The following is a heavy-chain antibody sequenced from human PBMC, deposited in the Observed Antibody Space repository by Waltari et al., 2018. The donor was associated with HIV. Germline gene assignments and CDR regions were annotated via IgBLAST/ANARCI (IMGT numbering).Heavy chain of an antibody. CDR3: ARRRAAAGEYYFDY. CDR1: GGSISSSSYY. CDR2: IYYSGST. Sequence: QLQLQESGPGLVKPSETLSLTCTVSGGSISSSSYYWGWIRQPPGKGLEWIGSIYYSGSTYYNPSLKSRVTISVDTSKNQFSLKLSSVTAADTAVYYCARRRAAAGEYYFDYWGQGTLVTVSS. J-gene: IGHJ4*02. D-gene: IGHD3-10*01. V-gene: IGHV4-39*01.